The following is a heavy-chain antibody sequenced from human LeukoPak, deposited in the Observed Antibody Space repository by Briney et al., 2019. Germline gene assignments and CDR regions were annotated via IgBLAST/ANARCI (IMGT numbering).Heavy chain of an antibody. Sequence: ASVKVSCKASGYTLTRFAMNWVRQAPGQGLEYMGWINTNTGNPTYVQGFTGRFVFSLDASVNTAYLQISSLKAEGTAVYYCARDGCSTTSCFNFDSWGQGTLVTVSS. J-gene: IGHJ4*02. V-gene: IGHV7-4-1*02. CDR3: ARDGCSTTSCFNFDS. CDR1: GYTLTRFA. CDR2: INTNTGNP. D-gene: IGHD2-2*01.